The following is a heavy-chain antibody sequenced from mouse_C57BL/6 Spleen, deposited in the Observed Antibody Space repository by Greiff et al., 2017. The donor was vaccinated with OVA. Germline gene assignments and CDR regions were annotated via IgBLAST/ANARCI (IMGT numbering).Heavy chain of an antibody. D-gene: IGHD1-1*01. J-gene: IGHJ4*01. CDR2: ISNGGGST. V-gene: IGHV5-12*01. CDR3: ARHYYYGGYAMDD. Sequence: EVKLVESGGGLVQPGGSLKLSCAASGFTFSDYYMYWVRQTPEKRLEWVAYISNGGGSTYYPDTVKGRFTISRDNAKNTLYLQMSRLKSEDTAMYYCARHYYYGGYAMDDWGQGTSVTVSS. CDR1: GFTFSDYY.